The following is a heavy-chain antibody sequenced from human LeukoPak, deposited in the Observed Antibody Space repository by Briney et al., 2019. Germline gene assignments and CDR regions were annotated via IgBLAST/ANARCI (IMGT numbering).Heavy chain of an antibody. CDR2: INGNGGST. D-gene: IGHD6-6*01. J-gene: IGHJ4*02. CDR1: GFNVNNAW. CDR3: AKGIDSRSLFDY. Sequence: GGSLRLSCAASGFNVNNAWMSWVRQAPGKGLEWVSAINGNGGSTYYTDSVKGRFVIPRDNSKNTLYLQMNSLRAEDTAVYHCAKGIDSRSLFDYWGQGTLVTVSS. V-gene: IGHV3-23*01.